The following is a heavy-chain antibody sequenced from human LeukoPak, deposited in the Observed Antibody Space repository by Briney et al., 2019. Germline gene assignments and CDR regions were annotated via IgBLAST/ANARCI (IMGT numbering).Heavy chain of an antibody. CDR3: ARQQSSFGDYFDY. CDR1: GGSISSHY. D-gene: IGHD3-10*01. CDR2: IYYSGST. V-gene: IGHV4-59*08. Sequence: SETLSLTCTVSGGSISSHYWSWIRQPPGKGLEWIGYIYYSGSTNYNPSLKSRVTISVDTSKNQFSLKLSSVTTADTAVYYCARQQSSFGDYFDYWGQGTLVTVSS. J-gene: IGHJ4*02.